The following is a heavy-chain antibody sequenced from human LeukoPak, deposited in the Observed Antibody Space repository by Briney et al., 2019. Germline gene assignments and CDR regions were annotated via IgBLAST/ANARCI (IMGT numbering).Heavy chain of an antibody. CDR3: ARDPGPPYYFDY. CDR2: ISSSGSTI. J-gene: IGHJ4*02. CDR1: GFTFSSYG. Sequence: PGGSLRLSCAASGFTFSSYGMNWVRQAPGKGLEWVSYISSSGSTIYYADSVKGRFTISRDNAKNSLYLQMNSLRAEDTAVYYCARDPGPPYYFDYWGQGTLVTVSS. V-gene: IGHV3-48*03.